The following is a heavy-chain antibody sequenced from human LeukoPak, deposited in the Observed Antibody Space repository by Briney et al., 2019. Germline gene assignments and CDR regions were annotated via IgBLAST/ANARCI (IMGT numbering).Heavy chain of an antibody. D-gene: IGHD3-9*01. Sequence: GGSLRPSCAASGFTFTSYEMNWVRQAPGKGLEYVSAISSNGGSTYYANSVKGRFTISRDNSKNTLYLQMGSLRGEDMAVYYCAREVDWRFDYWGQGTLVTVSS. J-gene: IGHJ4*02. CDR1: GFTFTSYE. CDR2: ISSNGGST. CDR3: AREVDWRFDY. V-gene: IGHV3-64*01.